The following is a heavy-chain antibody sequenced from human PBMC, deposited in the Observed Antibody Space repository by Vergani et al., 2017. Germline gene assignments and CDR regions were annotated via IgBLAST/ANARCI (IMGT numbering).Heavy chain of an antibody. CDR3: ARDREDYNSSWFYYAMDV. Sequence: QVQLVQSGAEVKKPGASVKVSCKASGYTFISYGISWVRQAPGQGLEWMGLISPYNGNTNYAQKLQGRVTMTTDTSTSTAYMELRSLRSDDTAVFYCARDREDYNSSWFYYAMDVWGQGTTVTVSS. J-gene: IGHJ6*02. V-gene: IGHV1-18*01. CDR2: ISPYNGNT. D-gene: IGHD6-13*01. CDR1: GYTFISYG.